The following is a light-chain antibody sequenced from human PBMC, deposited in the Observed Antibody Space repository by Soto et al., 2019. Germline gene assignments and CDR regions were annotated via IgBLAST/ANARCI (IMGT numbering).Light chain of an antibody. CDR1: QSVSGN. V-gene: IGKV3-15*01. J-gene: IGKJ5*01. CDR2: GAS. Sequence: EIVMTQSPATLSVSPGERATLSCRASQSVSGNLAWYQQKPGQAPRLLIYGASTRATGIPARFSGSGSGTEFTLTLSSLQSEDFAVYYCQQYNNGPPITFGQGTRLEIK. CDR3: QQYNNGPPIT.